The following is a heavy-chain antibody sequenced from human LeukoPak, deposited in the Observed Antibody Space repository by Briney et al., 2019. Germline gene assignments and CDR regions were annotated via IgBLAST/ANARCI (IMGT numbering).Heavy chain of an antibody. V-gene: IGHV4-38-2*02. CDR2: IYHRGTT. J-gene: IGHJ5*02. CDR3: ARVPSGYDPNWFDP. Sequence: PSETLSLTCTVSGYSISSGYYWGWIRQPPGRGLEWIGTIYHRGTTYYNPSLKSRVTISLDTSKNQFSLKVNSVTAADTAVYFCARVPSGYDPNWFDPWGQGTLVTVSS. CDR1: GYSISSGYY. D-gene: IGHD5-12*01.